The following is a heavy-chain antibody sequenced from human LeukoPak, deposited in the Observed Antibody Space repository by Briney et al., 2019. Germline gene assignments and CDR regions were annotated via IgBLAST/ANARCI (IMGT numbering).Heavy chain of an antibody. CDR2: IRAYNGNK. Sequence: GPSVRVSCRASGYTFTTYGISWVPQAPGQGLEGRGWIRAYNGNKNYAQKLRGRVTMTTDTSTSTTYMELRSLRSDDTAVYYCARAVYFDILTGYSPNRPHYYYYYMDVWGKGTTVTISS. V-gene: IGHV1-18*01. CDR1: GYTFTTYG. CDR3: ARAVYFDILTGYSPNRPHYYYYYMDV. J-gene: IGHJ6*03. D-gene: IGHD3-9*01.